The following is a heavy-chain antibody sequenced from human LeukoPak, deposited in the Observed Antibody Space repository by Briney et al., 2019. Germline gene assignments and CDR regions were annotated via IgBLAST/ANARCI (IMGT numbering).Heavy chain of an antibody. J-gene: IGHJ4*02. CDR3: ARGTSSSWYGSSFDY. D-gene: IGHD6-13*01. Sequence: ASVKVSCKASGYTFTSYGISWVRQAPGQGLEWMGWISAYNGNTNYAQKLQGRVTMTTDTSTSTAYMELRSLRSDDTAVYYCARGTSSSWYGSSFDYWGQGTLVTVSS. V-gene: IGHV1-18*01. CDR2: ISAYNGNT. CDR1: GYTFTSYG.